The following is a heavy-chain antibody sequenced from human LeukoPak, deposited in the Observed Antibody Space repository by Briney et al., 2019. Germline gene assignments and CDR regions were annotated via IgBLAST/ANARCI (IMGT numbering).Heavy chain of an antibody. CDR3: AKEIFSGLLYIDY. CDR2: ITDAVGST. J-gene: IGHJ4*02. CDR1: GFTFSNYW. V-gene: IGHV3-23*01. D-gene: IGHD5-12*01. Sequence: PGGSLRLSCAASGFTFSNYWMHWVRQAPGKGLEWVSAITDAVGSTHYADSVKGRFTISSDNSKNTVYLQMNSLRPEDMAVYYCAKEIFSGLLYIDYWGQGTLVTVSS.